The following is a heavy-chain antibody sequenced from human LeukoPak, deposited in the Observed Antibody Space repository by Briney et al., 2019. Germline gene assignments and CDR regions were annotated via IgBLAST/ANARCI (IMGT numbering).Heavy chain of an antibody. CDR2: IYYTGCT. V-gene: IGHV4-39*01. Sequence: SSETLSLTCTVSGGSISSGSYYWGWIRQPPGKGLAWIGSIYYTGCTYYNPSLKSRVTTSVDTSKNQFSLKLTSVTAADTGVYFCARQYDYWGQGTLVTVSS. CDR1: GGSISSGSYY. CDR3: ARQYDY. J-gene: IGHJ4*02.